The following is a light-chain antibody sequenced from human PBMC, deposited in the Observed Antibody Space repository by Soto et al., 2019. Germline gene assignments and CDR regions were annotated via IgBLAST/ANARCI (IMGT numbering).Light chain of an antibody. CDR3: QQYGSSPPYT. CDR2: GAS. J-gene: IGKJ2*01. CDR1: QSVTSSS. V-gene: IGKV3-20*01. Sequence: EIVLTQSPGTLSLSPGERATLSWRASQSVTSSSLAWYQQKPGQAPRLLIYGASSRATGIPDRFSGSGSGTDFTLTISRLEPEDFAVYYCQQYGSSPPYTFGQGTKLEIK.